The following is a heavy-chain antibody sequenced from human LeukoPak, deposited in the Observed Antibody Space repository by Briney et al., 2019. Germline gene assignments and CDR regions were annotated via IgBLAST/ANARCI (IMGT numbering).Heavy chain of an antibody. CDR3: ARDLRAPYGDLHYYYYGMDV. CDR1: GGTFSSYA. D-gene: IGHD4-17*01. V-gene: IGHV1-69*01. CDR2: IIPIFGTA. J-gene: IGHJ6*02. Sequence: SVKVSCKASGGTFSSYAISWVRQAPGQGLEWMGGIIPIFGTANYAQKFQGRVTITADESTSTAYMELSSLRSEDTAVYYCARDLRAPYGDLHYYYYGMDVWGQGTTVTVSS.